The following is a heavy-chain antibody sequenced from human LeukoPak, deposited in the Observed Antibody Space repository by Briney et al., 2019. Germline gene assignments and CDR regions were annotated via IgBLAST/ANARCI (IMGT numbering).Heavy chain of an antibody. D-gene: IGHD6-19*01. CDR1: GYTFTGYY. CDR2: LNPNSGAT. V-gene: IGHV1-2*02. J-gene: IGHJ3*02. Sequence: ASVKVSCKASGYTFTGYYIHWVRQAPGQGLEWMGWLNPNSGATNVAQKFQGRVTMTRDTSINTAYMEMSSLRSDDTAVYYCARACIAVAGRLGAFDIWGQGTMVTVSS. CDR3: ARACIAVAGRLGAFDI.